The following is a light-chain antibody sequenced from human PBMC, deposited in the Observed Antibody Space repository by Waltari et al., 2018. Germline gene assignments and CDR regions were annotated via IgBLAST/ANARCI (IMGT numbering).Light chain of an antibody. CDR1: SSNIGSKT. CDR3: AVWDDSLNGWM. Sequence: QSVVTQSPSASGPPGQRVTISCSGSSSNIGSKTVNWYQHLPGTAPKLLIHNNNRRPSGVPDRVSGSKSDTSASLAISGRQSEDEAEYYCAVWDDSLNGWMFGGGTKLTVL. V-gene: IGLV1-44*01. CDR2: NNN. J-gene: IGLJ3*02.